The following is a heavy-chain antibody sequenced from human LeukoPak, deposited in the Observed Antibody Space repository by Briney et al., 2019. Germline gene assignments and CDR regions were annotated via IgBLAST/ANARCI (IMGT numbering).Heavy chain of an antibody. CDR3: ARPRVPDS. J-gene: IGHJ4*02. V-gene: IGHV3-7*01. CDR1: GFTFSSSW. Sequence: GGSLRLSCAASGFTFSSSWMSWVRQAPGKGLEWVANISPDGSETNYVDSVKGRFTTSRDNAKNSLYLQMNSLRAEDTAVYYCARPRVPDSWGQGTLVIVSS. CDR2: ISPDGSET.